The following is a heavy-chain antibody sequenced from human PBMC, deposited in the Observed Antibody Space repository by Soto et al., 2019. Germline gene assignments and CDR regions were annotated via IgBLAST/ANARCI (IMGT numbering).Heavy chain of an antibody. Sequence: ASVKVSCKASGGTFSSYAISWVRQAPGQGLEWMGGSIPIFGTANYAQKFQGRVTITADKSTSTAYMELSSLRSEDTAVYYCARAPYYYDSSGYANPWGQGTPVTVSS. V-gene: IGHV1-69*06. CDR3: ARAPYYYDSSGYANP. J-gene: IGHJ5*02. D-gene: IGHD3-22*01. CDR1: GGTFSSYA. CDR2: SIPIFGTA.